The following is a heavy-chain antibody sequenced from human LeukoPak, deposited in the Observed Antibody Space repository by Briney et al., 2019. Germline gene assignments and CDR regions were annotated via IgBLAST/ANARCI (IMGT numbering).Heavy chain of an antibody. J-gene: IGHJ4*02. CDR3: ARHRGYSYGYYGGNPLDY. Sequence: PSETLSLTCGVYDGSFSGYSWSWIRQSPDKGLEWIGEINHGGSTNYNPSLKSRVTISVDTSKKQFSLMLSSVTAADTAIYYCARHRGYSYGYYGGNPLDYWGQGTLVTVSS. D-gene: IGHD5-18*01. CDR1: DGSFSGYS. CDR2: INHGGST. V-gene: IGHV4-34*01.